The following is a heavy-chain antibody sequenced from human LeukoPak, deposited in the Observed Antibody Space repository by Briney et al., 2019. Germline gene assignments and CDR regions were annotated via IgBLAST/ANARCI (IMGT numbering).Heavy chain of an antibody. Sequence: PWASVKVSCKASGYTFKFNGISWVRQAPGQGLEWMGWISGYNGNTNYAQNLQGRLTMTTDTSTSTAYMELRSLRSDDTAVYYCARDEAAATPHNWFDPWGQGTLVTVSS. CDR3: ARDEAAATPHNWFDP. V-gene: IGHV1-18*01. CDR1: GYTFKFNG. D-gene: IGHD2-15*01. J-gene: IGHJ5*02. CDR2: ISGYNGNT.